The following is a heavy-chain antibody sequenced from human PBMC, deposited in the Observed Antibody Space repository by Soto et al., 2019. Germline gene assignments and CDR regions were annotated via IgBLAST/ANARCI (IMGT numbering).Heavy chain of an antibody. CDR3: ASTAYYYDSSGYSLVAFDI. D-gene: IGHD3-22*01. CDR1: GGMFYSSA. CDR2: IVPMNGSP. V-gene: IGHV1-69*13. J-gene: IGHJ3*02. Sequence: SVKVSCKASGGMFYSSAINWVRQAPGQGLEWMGGIVPMNGSPKYAQEFLGRVTISADASATTAYMDLSGLKSEDTAVYYCASTAYYYDSSGYSLVAFDIWGQGTMVTVSS.